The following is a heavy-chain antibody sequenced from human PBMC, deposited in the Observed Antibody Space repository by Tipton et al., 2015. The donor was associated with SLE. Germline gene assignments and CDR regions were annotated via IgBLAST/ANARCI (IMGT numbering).Heavy chain of an antibody. CDR3: ARGSDGEYVRYFDV. V-gene: IGHV4-4*08. Sequence: TLSLTCTVSGASITSYYWSWIRQSPGKGLEWVATIYTSGTTISNPSLESRVTISVDTSKNQFSLRLTSVTAADTAVYYCARGSDGEYVRYFDVWGPGTLVTVSS. D-gene: IGHD4-17*01. J-gene: IGHJ2*01. CDR2: IYTSGTT. CDR1: GASITSYY.